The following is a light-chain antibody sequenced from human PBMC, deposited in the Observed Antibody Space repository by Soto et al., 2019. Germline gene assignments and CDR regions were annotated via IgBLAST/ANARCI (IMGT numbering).Light chain of an antibody. J-gene: IGKJ4*01. CDR3: QQFNSYPLT. CDR2: AAS. CDR1: QGISSY. V-gene: IGKV1-9*01. Sequence: DIQLTQSPSFLSASAVDIVTITCLASQGISSYLAWYQQKPGEAPKLLIYAASTLQSGVPSTFSGSGSGTEFTLTISSLQPEDFATYYCQQFNSYPLTFGGGTKVDI.